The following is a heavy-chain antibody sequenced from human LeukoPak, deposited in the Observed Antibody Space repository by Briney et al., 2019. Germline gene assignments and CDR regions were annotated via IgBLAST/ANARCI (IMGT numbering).Heavy chain of an antibody. CDR1: GVTFSRYW. D-gene: IGHD2-15*01. CDR3: AREPYCSAGSCYTSGFDC. CDR2: IKNDGSST. J-gene: IGHJ4*02. Sequence: GGSLRLSCAASGVTFSRYWMHWVRQAPGKGLVWVSRIKNDGSSTTYADSVKGRFTISRDNAKNTLYLQLNSLRAEDTAVYYCAREPYCSAGSCYTSGFDCWGQGTLVTVSS. V-gene: IGHV3-74*01.